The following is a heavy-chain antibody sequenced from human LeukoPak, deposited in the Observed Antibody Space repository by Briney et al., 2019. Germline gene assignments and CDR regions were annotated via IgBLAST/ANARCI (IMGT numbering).Heavy chain of an antibody. CDR2: IYYSGST. Sequence: SETLSLTCTVSGGSISSSSYYWGWIRQPPGKGLEWIGSIYYSGSTYYNPSLKSRVTISVDTSKNQFSLKLSSVTAADTAVYYCAKTNYDYVWGSYRYITGRWFDPWGQGTLVTVSS. J-gene: IGHJ5*02. CDR1: GGSISSSSYY. D-gene: IGHD3-16*02. CDR3: AKTNYDYVWGSYRYITGRWFDP. V-gene: IGHV4-39*07.